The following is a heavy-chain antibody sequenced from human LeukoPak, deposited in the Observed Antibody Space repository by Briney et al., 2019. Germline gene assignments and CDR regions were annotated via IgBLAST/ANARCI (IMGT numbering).Heavy chain of an antibody. J-gene: IGHJ4*02. Sequence: SETLSVTCTVPGGSISSYYWSWIREPPGKGLEWVGYILYSGTTNSNPSLKSRVTISVDTSKNQISLKLSSVTAADTAVYYCARMGGYSGYATHWGQGTLVTVSS. CDR3: ARMGGYSGYATH. V-gene: IGHV4-59*08. D-gene: IGHD5-12*01. CDR2: ILYSGTT. CDR1: GGSISSYY.